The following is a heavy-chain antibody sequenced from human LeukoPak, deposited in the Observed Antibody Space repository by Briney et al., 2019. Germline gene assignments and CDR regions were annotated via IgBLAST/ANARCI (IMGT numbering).Heavy chain of an antibody. Sequence: WASVKVSCKASGYTFTGYYMHWVRQAPGQGLEWMGWINPNSGGTNYAQKFQGRVTMTRDTSISTAYMELSRLRSDDTAVYYCAREAARSQHGGYYYGSGSSEFDYWGQGTLVTVSS. CDR2: INPNSGGT. J-gene: IGHJ4*02. CDR1: GYTFTGYY. CDR3: AREAARSQHGGYYYGSGSSEFDY. D-gene: IGHD3-10*01. V-gene: IGHV1-2*02.